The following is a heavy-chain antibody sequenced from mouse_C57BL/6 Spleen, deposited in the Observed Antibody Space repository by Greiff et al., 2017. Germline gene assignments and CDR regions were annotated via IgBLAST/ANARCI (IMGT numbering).Heavy chain of an antibody. D-gene: IGHD1-1*01. Sequence: QVQLQQSGAELVKPGASVKISCKASGYAFSSYWMHWVKQRPGKGLAWIGQIYPGVGDTNYNGKFKGKATLTEDKSSSTAYMQLSSLTSEDSAVYFCAREGSSLRAMDDWGQGTSVTVSS. V-gene: IGHV1-80*01. J-gene: IGHJ4*01. CDR1: GYAFSSYW. CDR2: IYPGVGDT. CDR3: AREGSSLRAMDD.